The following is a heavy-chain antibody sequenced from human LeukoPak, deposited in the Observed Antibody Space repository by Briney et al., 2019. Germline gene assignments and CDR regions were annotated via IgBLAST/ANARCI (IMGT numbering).Heavy chain of an antibody. D-gene: IGHD3-22*01. CDR2: IRSKANSYAT. CDR1: GFTFSGSA. V-gene: IGHV3-73*01. J-gene: IGHJ4*02. CDR3: TTYDSSGEYFDY. Sequence: GGSLRLSCAASGFTFSGSAMHWVRQASGKGLEWVGRIRSKANSYATAYAASVKGRFTISRDDSKNTAYLQMNSLKTEDTAVYYCTTYDSSGEYFDYSSQGTLVTVSS.